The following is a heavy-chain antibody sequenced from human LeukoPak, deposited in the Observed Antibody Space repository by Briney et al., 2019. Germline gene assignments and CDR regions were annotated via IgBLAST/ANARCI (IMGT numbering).Heavy chain of an antibody. J-gene: IGHJ3*02. D-gene: IGHD3-22*01. Sequence: PSETPSLTCAVYGGSFSGYYWSWIRQPPGKGLEWIGYIYDSGSTNYNPSLKSRVTISVDTSKNQFSLKVSSVTAADTAVYYCASLTTADAFDIWGQGTMVTVSS. CDR1: GGSFSGYY. CDR2: IYDSGST. V-gene: IGHV4-59*01. CDR3: ASLTTADAFDI.